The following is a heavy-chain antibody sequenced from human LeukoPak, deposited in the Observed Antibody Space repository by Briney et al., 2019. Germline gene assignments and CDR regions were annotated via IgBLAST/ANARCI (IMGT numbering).Heavy chain of an antibody. CDR2: INHSGST. CDR1: GGSFSGYY. Sequence: SETLSLTCAVYGGSFSGYYWSWIRQPPRKGLEWIGEINHSGSTNYNPSLKSRVTISVDTSKNQFSLKLSSVTAADTAVYYCARGQNKYCSGGSCYSGSWGQGTLVTVSS. CDR3: ARGQNKYCSGGSCYSGS. D-gene: IGHD2-15*01. V-gene: IGHV4-34*01. J-gene: IGHJ4*02.